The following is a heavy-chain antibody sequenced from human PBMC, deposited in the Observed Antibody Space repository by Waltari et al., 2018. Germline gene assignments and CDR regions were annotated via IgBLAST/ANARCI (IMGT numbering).Heavy chain of an antibody. V-gene: IGHV3-15*01. CDR1: GFTVTNAW. J-gene: IGHJ4*02. D-gene: IGHD6-19*01. Sequence: EVHLVESGGGLVKPGGSLRLSCAGSGFTVTNAWMNWFRQDPGKGLEWVCLMKSKTDGGTIDYAAPVKGRLTISRDDSKNTLYLQMNSLKTEDTALYYCTTERDGSHEHWGQGTLVTVSS. CDR2: MKSKTDGGTI. CDR3: TTERDGSHEH.